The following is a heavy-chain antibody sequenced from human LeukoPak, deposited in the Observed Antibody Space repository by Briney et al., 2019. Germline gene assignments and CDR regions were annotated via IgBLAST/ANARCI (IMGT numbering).Heavy chain of an antibody. Sequence: ASVKVSCKVSGYTLTELSMHWVRQAPGQGLEWMGIINPSGGSTSYAQKFQGRVTMTRDTSTSTVYMELSSLRSEDTAVYYCARQSYSGYDDDAFDIWGQGTMVTVSS. V-gene: IGHV1-46*01. CDR2: INPSGGST. CDR3: ARQSYSGYDDDAFDI. D-gene: IGHD5-12*01. J-gene: IGHJ3*02. CDR1: GYTLTELS.